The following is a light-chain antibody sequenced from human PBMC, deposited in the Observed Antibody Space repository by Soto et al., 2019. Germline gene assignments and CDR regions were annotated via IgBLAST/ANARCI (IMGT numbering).Light chain of an antibody. CDR1: QSVSSAF. CDR2: AAS. Sequence: IVLTQSPGTLSLSPGDRATLSCRASQSVSSAFLGWYQQKPGQAPRLLIYAASNRAAGIPDMFSGGGYGTDFALTISRLEPEDFAVYYCQHYATAPPFTVGPGTTVDIK. J-gene: IGKJ3*01. CDR3: QHYATAPPFT. V-gene: IGKV3-20*01.